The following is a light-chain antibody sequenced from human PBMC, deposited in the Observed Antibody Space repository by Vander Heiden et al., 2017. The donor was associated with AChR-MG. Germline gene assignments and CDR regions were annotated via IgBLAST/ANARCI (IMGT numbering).Light chain of an antibody. CDR1: LSDSTN. CDR2: GAA. V-gene: IGKV3-15*01. J-gene: IGKJ2*01. CDR3: QQYNSWAYT. Sequence: EIAMTQSPATLSVSPGETATLSCRDSLSDSTNLARHQPKPGQDPRLYTSGAATKATTNPARFTVSRSETEFTLTISSRQSEDFAVSFCQQYNSWAYTFGQGTKLEIK.